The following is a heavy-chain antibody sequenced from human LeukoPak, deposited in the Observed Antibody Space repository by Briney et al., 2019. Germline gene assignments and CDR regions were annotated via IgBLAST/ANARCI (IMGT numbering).Heavy chain of an antibody. D-gene: IGHD6-19*01. CDR2: INPDGSET. Sequence: VGSLRLSCAASGFPFNSYGMSCVRQAPGKGLEWVANINPDGSETRCVASVRGGFTVSRDNAGNSLFLQVNSLRVEDTAVYYCAGSRVAVTDTLDPWGQGTLVTVSP. CDR3: AGSRVAVTDTLDP. CDR1: GFPFNSYG. J-gene: IGHJ5*02. V-gene: IGHV3-7*01.